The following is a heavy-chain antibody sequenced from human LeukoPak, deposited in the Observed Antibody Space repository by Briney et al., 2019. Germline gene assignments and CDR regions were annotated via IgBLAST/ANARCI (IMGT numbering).Heavy chain of an antibody. J-gene: IGHJ4*02. D-gene: IGHD6-19*01. CDR3: ARGRLGIAVAGIDY. Sequence: PSETLSLTCTVSGGSISSYYWSWIRQPPGKGLEWIGDIYYSGSANYNPSLKGRLTISVDTSKNQFFLKLSSVTAADTTVYYCARGRLGIAVAGIDYWGQGTLVTASS. CDR1: GGSISSYY. CDR2: IYYSGSA. V-gene: IGHV4-59*01.